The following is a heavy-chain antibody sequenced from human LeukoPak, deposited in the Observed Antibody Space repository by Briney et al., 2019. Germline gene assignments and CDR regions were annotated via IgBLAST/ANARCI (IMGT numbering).Heavy chain of an antibody. CDR2: ISYDGSNK. Sequence: GGSLRLSCAASGFTFSSYGMHWVRQAPGKGLEWVAVISYDGSNKYYADSVKGRFTISRDNSKNTLYLQMNSLRAEDTAVYYCMRWLRGYWGQGTLVTVSS. CDR3: MRWLRGY. V-gene: IGHV3-30*03. D-gene: IGHD5-12*01. J-gene: IGHJ4*02. CDR1: GFTFSSYG.